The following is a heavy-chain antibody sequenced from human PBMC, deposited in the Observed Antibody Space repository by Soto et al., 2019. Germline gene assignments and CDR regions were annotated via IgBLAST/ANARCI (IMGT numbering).Heavy chain of an antibody. CDR2: IKQDGSEK. CDR3: ARDAYYDFWSGYLDYYYYYGMDV. Sequence: PGGSLRLSCAASGFTFSSYWMSWVRQAPGKGLEWVANIKQDGSEKYYVDSVKGRFTISRDNAKNSLYLQMNSLRAEDTAVYYCARDAYYDFWSGYLDYYYYYGMDVWGQGTTVTVSS. J-gene: IGHJ6*02. CDR1: GFTFSSYW. D-gene: IGHD3-3*01. V-gene: IGHV3-7*01.